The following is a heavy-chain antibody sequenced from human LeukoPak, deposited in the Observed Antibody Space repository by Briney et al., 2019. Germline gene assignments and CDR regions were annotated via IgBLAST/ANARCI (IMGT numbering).Heavy chain of an antibody. J-gene: IGHJ4*02. Sequence: SVTVSCKASGGTFSSYAISWVRQAPGQGLEWMGGIIPIFGTANYAQKFQGRVTVTADESTSTAYMELSSLRSEDTAVYYCASGGGYSGYDWFDYWGQGTLVTVSS. CDR1: GGTFSSYA. CDR2: IIPIFGTA. V-gene: IGHV1-69*01. CDR3: ASGGGYSGYDWFDY. D-gene: IGHD5-12*01.